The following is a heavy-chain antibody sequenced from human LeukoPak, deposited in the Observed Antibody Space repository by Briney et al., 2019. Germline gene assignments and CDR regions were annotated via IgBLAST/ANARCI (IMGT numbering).Heavy chain of an antibody. CDR2: IYHSGST. CDR3: ARAPPGGYCSGNSCYSFYYFDY. Sequence: SETLSLTFTVSGYSISSGYYWGWIRQPPGKGLEWIGSIYHSGSTYYNPSPKSRVTISVDTSKNQFSLKLNSVTAADTAVYYCARAPPGGYCSGNSCYSFYYFDYWGQGTLVTVSS. J-gene: IGHJ4*02. D-gene: IGHD2-15*01. V-gene: IGHV4-38-2*02. CDR1: GYSISSGYY.